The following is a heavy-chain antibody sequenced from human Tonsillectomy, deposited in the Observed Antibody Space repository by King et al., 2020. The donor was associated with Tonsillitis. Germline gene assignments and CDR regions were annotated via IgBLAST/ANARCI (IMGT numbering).Heavy chain of an antibody. Sequence: QLVQSGAEVKKPGASVKVSCKASGYTFTNYGIGWVRQAPGQGLEWIGWISAYLGNTHYAQKLQGRVTMTTDTSTDTAYMELRSLRSDDTAVYYCARDILGGAGWFDPWGQGTLVTVSS. CDR1: GYTFTNYG. J-gene: IGHJ5*02. CDR2: ISAYLGNT. V-gene: IGHV1-18*01. CDR3: ARDILGGAGWFDP. D-gene: IGHD2-15*01.